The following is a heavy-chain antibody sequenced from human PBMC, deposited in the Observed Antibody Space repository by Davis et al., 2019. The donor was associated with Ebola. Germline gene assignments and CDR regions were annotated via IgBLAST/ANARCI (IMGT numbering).Heavy chain of an antibody. Sequence: SLKISCAASGFTFDDYAMHWVRQAPGKGLEWVSGISWNNGNIVYADSVKGRFTISRDNAKNSLYLQMNSLRAEDTAVYYCARFGWYYYYYGMDVWGQGTTVTVSS. CDR1: GFTFDDYA. D-gene: IGHD3-10*01. J-gene: IGHJ6*02. CDR2: ISWNNGNI. CDR3: ARFGWYYYYYGMDV. V-gene: IGHV3-9*01.